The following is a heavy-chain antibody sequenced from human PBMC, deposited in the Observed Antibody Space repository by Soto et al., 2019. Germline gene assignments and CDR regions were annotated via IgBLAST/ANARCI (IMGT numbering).Heavy chain of an antibody. Sequence: PSETLSLTCTVSGGSISSYYWSWIRQPPGKGLEWIGYIYYSGSTNYNPSLKSRVTISVDTSKNQFSLKLSSVTAADTAVYYCARYVMEAAAGPWDYYYMDVWGKGTTVTVSS. CDR2: IYYSGST. V-gene: IGHV4-59*01. D-gene: IGHD6-13*01. J-gene: IGHJ6*03. CDR1: GGSISSYY. CDR3: ARYVMEAAAGPWDYYYMDV.